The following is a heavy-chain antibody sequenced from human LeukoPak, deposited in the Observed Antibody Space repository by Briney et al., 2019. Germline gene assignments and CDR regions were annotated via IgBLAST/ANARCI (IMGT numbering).Heavy chain of an antibody. Sequence: GGSLRLSCAASGFTFSSYSMNWVRQAPGKGLEWVSSISSSGSYTYYADSVKGRFTISRDNAKNTLYLQMSSLRAEDMAVYYCATDYDFCGNNWIDPWGQGTLVTVSS. CDR2: ISSSGSYT. J-gene: IGHJ5*02. CDR1: GFTFSSYS. D-gene: IGHD3-16*01. CDR3: ATDYDFCGNNWIDP. V-gene: IGHV3-21*01.